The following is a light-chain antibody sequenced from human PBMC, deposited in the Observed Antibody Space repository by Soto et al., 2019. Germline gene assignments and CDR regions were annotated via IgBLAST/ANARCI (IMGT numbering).Light chain of an antibody. J-gene: IGLJ3*02. V-gene: IGLV2-14*01. CDR1: SSDVGGYNY. CDR2: EVS. CDR3: SSYTSSSTLV. Sequence: QSVLTQPASVSGSPGQSITISCTGTSSDVGGYNYVSWYQQHPGKAPKLMIYEVSNRPSGVSNRCSGSKSGNTASLTISGLRAEDEADYCCSSYTSSSTLVFGGGTKLTVL.